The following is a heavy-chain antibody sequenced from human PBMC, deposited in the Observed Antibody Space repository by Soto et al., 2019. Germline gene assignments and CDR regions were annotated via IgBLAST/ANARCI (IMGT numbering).Heavy chain of an antibody. D-gene: IGHD2-15*01. V-gene: IGHV3-21*01. J-gene: IGHJ6*02. CDR3: ARDRGYDAHDYYYNAMDV. Sequence: GGSLRLSCVDSGVTIRTNYMNWVRQAPGKGLEWVSGIRGFSPYTFYAESVKGRFTTSRDNAKNSLYLQMNSLGVEDTAVYYCARDRGYDAHDYYYNAMDVWGQGTTVTVSS. CDR2: IRGFSPYT. CDR1: GVTIRTNY.